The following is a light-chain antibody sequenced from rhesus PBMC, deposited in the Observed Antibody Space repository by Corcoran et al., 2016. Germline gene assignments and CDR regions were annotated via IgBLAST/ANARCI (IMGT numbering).Light chain of an antibody. CDR3: QETSNLFT. CDR1: QSVSSY. J-gene: IGKJ3*01. Sequence: EIVMTQSPATLSLSPGETATISCRTSQSVSSYLAWYQQKPGQAPRILIYGASSRATGIPDRFSGSGSWTEFTLTISSLEPEDFAVYYCQETSNLFTFGPGTKLDIK. CDR2: GAS. V-gene: IGKV3-31*02.